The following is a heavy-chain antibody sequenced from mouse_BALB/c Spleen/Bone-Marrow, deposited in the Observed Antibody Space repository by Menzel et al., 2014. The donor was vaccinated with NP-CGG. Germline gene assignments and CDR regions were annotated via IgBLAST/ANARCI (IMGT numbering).Heavy chain of an antibody. Sequence: VQLQQSGAELVKPGASVKLSCTASGFNIKDTYMHWVKQRPEQGLEWIGRIDPANGNTKYDQRFQGKATITADTSSNTAYLQLSSLTSEDTAIYDYARWEYYAMDYWGQGTSVTVSS. CDR3: ARWEYYAMDY. V-gene: IGHV14-3*02. D-gene: IGHD4-1*01. J-gene: IGHJ4*01. CDR1: GFNIKDTY. CDR2: IDPANGNT.